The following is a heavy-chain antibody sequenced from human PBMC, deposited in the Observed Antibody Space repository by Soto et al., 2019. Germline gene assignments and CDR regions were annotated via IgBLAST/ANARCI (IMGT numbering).Heavy chain of an antibody. CDR2: IYYSGST. CDR1: GGSISSFY. Sequence: SETLSLTCTVSGGSISSFYWGWIRQPPGKGLEWIGYIYYSGSTNYNPSLKSRVTISVDTSKNQFSLKLSSVTAADTAVYYCERDICKGGNWFDPWGQGTLVTVSS. V-gene: IGHV4-59*01. CDR3: ERDICKGGNWFDP. D-gene: IGHD1-26*01. J-gene: IGHJ5*02.